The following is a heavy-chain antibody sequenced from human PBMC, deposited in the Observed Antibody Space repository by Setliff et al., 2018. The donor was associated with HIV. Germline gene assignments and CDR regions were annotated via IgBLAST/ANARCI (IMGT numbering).Heavy chain of an antibody. Sequence: SVKVSCKASGNTFSSYGITWVRQAPGQGLEWMGGTTPLLGTTNYAQKFQGRVTITTDEPTNTVYMELSGLRSEDTAVYYCARYRSGDTDISLDYWGQGALVTVS. CDR3: ARYRSGDTDISLDY. CDR1: GNTFSSYG. J-gene: IGHJ4*02. CDR2: TTPLLGTT. V-gene: IGHV1-69*05. D-gene: IGHD3-10*01.